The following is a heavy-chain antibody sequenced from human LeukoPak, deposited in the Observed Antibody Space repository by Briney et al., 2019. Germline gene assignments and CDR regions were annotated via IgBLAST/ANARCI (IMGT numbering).Heavy chain of an antibody. Sequence: GGTLRLSCAASGFTFSSYGMSWVRQAPGKGLEWVSAISGSGGSTYYADSVKGRFTFSRDNSKNTLFVQMNSLRAEDTAVYYCATFPSGSWSAYWGQGTLVTVSS. J-gene: IGHJ4*02. D-gene: IGHD1-26*01. CDR2: ISGSGGST. CDR1: GFTFSSYG. CDR3: ATFPSGSWSAY. V-gene: IGHV3-23*01.